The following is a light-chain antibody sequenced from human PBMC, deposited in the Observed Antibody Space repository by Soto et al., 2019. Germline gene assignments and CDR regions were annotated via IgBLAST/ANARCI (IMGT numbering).Light chain of an antibody. J-gene: IGKJ3*01. CDR3: QQYYGTPPT. CDR1: KSLLYSSNNKNY. CDR2: WAS. V-gene: IGKV4-1*01. Sequence: DIVMTQSPDSMAVSLGERVTINCKSRKSLLYSSNNKNYLAWYQQKPGQPPKLLISWASTREFGVPDRFSGSGSGTDFTLTISSLQAEDVAVYYCQQYYGTPPTFGPGTKVNIK.